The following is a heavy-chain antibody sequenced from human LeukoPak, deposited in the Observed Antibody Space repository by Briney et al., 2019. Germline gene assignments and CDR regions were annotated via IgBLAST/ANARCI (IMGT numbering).Heavy chain of an antibody. V-gene: IGHV3-21*01. CDR1: GFTFSSYT. J-gene: IGHJ1*01. Sequence: GSLRLSCAASGFTFSSYTMNWVRQAPGRGLEWVSCISYSSNYIYYADSVKGRFTISRDNTKNSLYLQMNSLRAEDTAVYYCARERGSGWGGGIQHWGQGTLVTVSS. CDR3: ARERGSGWGGGIQH. CDR2: ISYSSNYI. D-gene: IGHD6-19*01.